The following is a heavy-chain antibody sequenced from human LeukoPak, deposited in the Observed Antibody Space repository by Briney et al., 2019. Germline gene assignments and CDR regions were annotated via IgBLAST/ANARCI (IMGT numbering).Heavy chain of an antibody. J-gene: IGHJ4*02. Sequence: GRSLRLSCAASGFTFSSYGMHWVRQAPGKGLEWVAVIWYDGSNKYYADSVKGRFTISRDNSKNTLYLQMNSLRAEATAVCYCAKVVSEEIWSGYWYWGQGTLVTVSS. CDR1: GFTFSSYG. CDR2: IWYDGSNK. CDR3: AKVVSEEIWSGYWY. D-gene: IGHD3-3*01. V-gene: IGHV3-33*06.